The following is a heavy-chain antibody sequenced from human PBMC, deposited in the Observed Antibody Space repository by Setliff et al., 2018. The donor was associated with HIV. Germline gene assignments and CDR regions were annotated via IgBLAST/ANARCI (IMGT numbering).Heavy chain of an antibody. CDR3: ARAGVYYDSSGYCIDY. CDR1: GFTFSWYG. V-gene: IGHV3-30*03. Sequence: SGGSLRLSCAASGFTFSWYGMDWVRQAPGKGLEWVAVISFDGSDKYYADSVKGRFTLSRDNAKNSLYLQMNSLRAEDTAVYYCARAGVYYDSSGYCIDYWGQGTLVTVSS. D-gene: IGHD3-22*01. J-gene: IGHJ4*02. CDR2: ISFDGSDK.